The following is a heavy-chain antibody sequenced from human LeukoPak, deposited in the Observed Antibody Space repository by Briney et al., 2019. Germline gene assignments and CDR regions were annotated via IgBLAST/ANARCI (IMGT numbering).Heavy chain of an antibody. CDR1: GYTFTSYD. D-gene: IGHD5-12*01. V-gene: IGHV1-8*01. J-gene: IGHJ4*02. CDR2: MNPNSGNT. CDR3: ARGGYDRDYFDY. Sequence: ASVKVSCKASGYTFTSYDINWVRQATGQGLEWMGWMNPNSGNTGYAQKFQGRVTMTRNTSISTAYMELSSLRSEGTAVYYCARGGYDRDYFDYWGQGTLVTVSS.